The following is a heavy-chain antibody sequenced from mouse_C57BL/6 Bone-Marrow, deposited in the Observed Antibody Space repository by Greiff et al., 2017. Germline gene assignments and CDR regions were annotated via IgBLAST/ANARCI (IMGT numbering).Heavy chain of an antibody. D-gene: IGHD1-1*01. Sequence: VQLVESGPGLVQPSQSLSITCTVSGFSLTSYGVHWVRQSPGKGLEWLGVIWRGGSTDYNAAFMSRLSITKDNSKSQVFFKMNSLQADDTAIYYCAKTWITTVVARYAMDYWGQGTSVTVSS. V-gene: IGHV2-5*01. J-gene: IGHJ4*01. CDR1: GFSLTSYG. CDR2: IWRGGST. CDR3: AKTWITTVVARYAMDY.